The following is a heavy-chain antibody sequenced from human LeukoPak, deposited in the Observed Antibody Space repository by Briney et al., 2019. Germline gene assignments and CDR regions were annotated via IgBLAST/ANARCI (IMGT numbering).Heavy chain of an antibody. CDR1: GFTFRSYS. D-gene: IGHD3-22*01. CDR2: ISSSSSYI. V-gene: IGHV3-21*01. J-gene: IGHJ4*02. Sequence: MAGGSLRLSCEASGFTFRSYSMNWVCQAPGKGLEWVSSISSSSSYIYYADSVKGRFTISRDNAKNSVYLQMNSLRAEDTAVYYCARWYDYDSKGYNYYFDYWGQGTLVTVSS. CDR3: ARWYDYDSKGYNYYFDY.